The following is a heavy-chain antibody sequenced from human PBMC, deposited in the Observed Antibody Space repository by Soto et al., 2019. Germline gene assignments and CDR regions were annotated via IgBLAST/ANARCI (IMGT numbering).Heavy chain of an antibody. Sequence: QVQLVQSGAEEKKPGASVKVSCKASGYTFTGYAMHWVRQAPGQRLEWRGWINAGNGNTKYSQKFQGRVTITRDTSASTAYMEMSSLRSEDTAVYYCARAVAVPADFDYWGQGTLVTVSS. J-gene: IGHJ4*02. V-gene: IGHV1-3*05. CDR1: GYTFTGYA. D-gene: IGHD6-19*01. CDR3: ARAVAVPADFDY. CDR2: INAGNGNT.